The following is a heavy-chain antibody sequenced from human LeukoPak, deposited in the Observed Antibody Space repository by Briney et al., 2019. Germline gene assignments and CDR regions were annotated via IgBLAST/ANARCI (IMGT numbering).Heavy chain of an antibody. V-gene: IGHV4-34*01. J-gene: IGHJ4*02. Sequence: SETLSLTCGVYGGSFSAYYWSWIRQPPGRGLEWIWEINQSGSTNYNPSLKSRVTISVDTSKNQFSLRLSSVTAADTGVYYCATKYSLAVAANPPYFDYWGQGTLVTVSS. CDR3: ATKYSLAVAANPPYFDY. CDR2: INQSGST. D-gene: IGHD6-19*01. CDR1: GGSFSAYY.